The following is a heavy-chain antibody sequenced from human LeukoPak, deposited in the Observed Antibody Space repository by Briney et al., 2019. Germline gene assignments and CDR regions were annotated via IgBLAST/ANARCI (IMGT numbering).Heavy chain of an antibody. Sequence: PGGSLRLSCAASGFTFSSYAMSWVRQAPGKGLEWVSTISGSGGSTYYADSVKGRFTISRDNSKNTLYLQMNGLRAEDTAVYYCATRGMAYYYYGMDVWGQGTTVTVSS. CDR2: ISGSGGST. D-gene: IGHD6-13*01. J-gene: IGHJ6*02. V-gene: IGHV3-23*01. CDR1: GFTFSSYA. CDR3: ATRGMAYYYYGMDV.